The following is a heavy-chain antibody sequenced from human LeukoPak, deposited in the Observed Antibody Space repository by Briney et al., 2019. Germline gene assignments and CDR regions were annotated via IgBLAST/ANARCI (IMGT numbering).Heavy chain of an antibody. CDR2: IYYSGST. Sequence: PSETLSLTCTVSGGSISSYFWSWIRQPPGKGLEWIAYIYYSGSTNYNPSLKSRVTISVDTSKNQLSLKLSSVTAADTAVYYCARVYYSSSYDYWYFDLWGRGTLVTVSS. D-gene: IGHD6-13*01. V-gene: IGHV4-59*01. CDR3: ARVYYSSSYDYWYFDL. J-gene: IGHJ2*01. CDR1: GGSISSYF.